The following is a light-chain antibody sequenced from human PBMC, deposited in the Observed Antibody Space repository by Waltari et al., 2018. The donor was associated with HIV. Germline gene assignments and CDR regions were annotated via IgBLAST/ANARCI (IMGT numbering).Light chain of an antibody. CDR3: SSYAGRDSRVV. CDR2: KCK. Sequence: QSALTQPPSASGSPGQSVTISCTGTGSDIGSYNYVSWYQQHPGKAPNLIIDKCKKRPSGVPDRVSGAKSGSVASLTVSGLQDDDEADYYCSSYAGRDSRVVFGGGTKLTVL. V-gene: IGLV2-8*01. CDR1: GSDIGSYNY. J-gene: IGLJ2*01.